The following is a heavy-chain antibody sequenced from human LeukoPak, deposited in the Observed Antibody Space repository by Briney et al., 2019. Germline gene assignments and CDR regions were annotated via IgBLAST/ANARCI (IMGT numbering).Heavy chain of an antibody. J-gene: IGHJ4*02. CDR2: IKQDGSEK. Sequence: GSLRLSCAASGFTFSSYWMSWVRQAPGKGLEWVANIKQDGSEKYYVDSVKGRFTISRDNAKNSLYLQMSSLRAEDTAVYYCARRGIISGWYWAYYFDYWGQGTLVTVSS. D-gene: IGHD6-19*01. V-gene: IGHV3-7*01. CDR1: GFTFSSYW. CDR3: ARRGIISGWYWAYYFDY.